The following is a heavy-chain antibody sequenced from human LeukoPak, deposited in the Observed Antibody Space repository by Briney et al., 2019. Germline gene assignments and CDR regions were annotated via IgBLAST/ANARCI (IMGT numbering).Heavy chain of an antibody. CDR3: VRDAQGLPN. CDR1: GGSISSSSYY. J-gene: IGHJ4*02. CDR2: IYYSGST. V-gene: IGHV4-39*01. Sequence: SETLSLTCTVSGGSISSSSYYWGWIRQPPGKGLEWIGSIYYSGSTYYNPSLKSRVTISVDTSKNQFSLKLSSVTAADTAVYYCVRDAQGLPNWGQGTLVTVSS.